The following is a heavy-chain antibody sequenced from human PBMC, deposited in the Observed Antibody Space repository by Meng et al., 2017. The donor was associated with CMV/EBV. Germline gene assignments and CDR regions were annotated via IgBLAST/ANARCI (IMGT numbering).Heavy chain of an antibody. CDR2: IYWDDDK. J-gene: IGHJ4*02. CDR1: GFSLSTSGVG. V-gene: IGHV2-5*02. CDR3: ARIAAAGRFDY. Sequence: QINLKALCPTQVTPTQTLTLTCTFSGFSLSTSGVGVGWIRQPPGKAPEWLALIYWDDDKRYSPSLKSRLTITKDTSKNQVVLTMTNMDPVDTATYYCARIAAAGRFDYWGQGTLVTVSS. D-gene: IGHD6-13*01.